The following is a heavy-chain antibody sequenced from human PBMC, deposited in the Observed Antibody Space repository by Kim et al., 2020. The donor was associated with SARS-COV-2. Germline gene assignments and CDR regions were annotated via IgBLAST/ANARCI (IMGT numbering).Heavy chain of an antibody. CDR2: FKGKPIVATK. J-gene: IGHJ4*02. V-gene: IGHV3-15*01. D-gene: IGHD3-10*01. CDR3: TVLGGSGSYFTSNN. CDR1: GFTFTTAW. Sequence: GGSLRLSCAASGFTFTTAWMSWVRQAPGKGLECVALFKGKPIVATKAYAAPVKGSFTISRDESKNTLYLQMNSLQTEDTALYYCTVLGGSGSYFTSNNWGQGTLVTVSS.